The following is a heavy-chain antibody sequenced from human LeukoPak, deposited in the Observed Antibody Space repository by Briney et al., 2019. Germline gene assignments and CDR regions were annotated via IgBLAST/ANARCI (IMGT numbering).Heavy chain of an antibody. J-gene: IGHJ4*02. D-gene: IGHD3-16*02. V-gene: IGHV3-53*01. CDR1: GFTVSSNY. CDR3: ARDRRTGRLGELSLDPCFHY. Sequence: GGSLRLSCAASGFTVSSNYMSWVRQAPGRGLEWVSVIYSGGSTYYADSVKGRFTISRDNSKNTLYLQMNSLRAEDTAVYYCARDRRTGRLGELSLDPCFHYWGQGTLVTVSS. CDR2: IYSGGST.